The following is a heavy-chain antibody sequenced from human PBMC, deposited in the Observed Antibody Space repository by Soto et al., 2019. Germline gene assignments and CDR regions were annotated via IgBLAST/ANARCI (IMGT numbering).Heavy chain of an antibody. Sequence: PGGSLRLSCAASGFILSTYGRHWVRQAPGKGLELVAMISHDGNAQNYVDSVKGRFIISRDTSKNTLYLHMNSLRSEDTALYYCERDCGPRYCYNGFHPWGQGTMVTVYS. CDR2: ISHDGNAQ. V-gene: IGHV3-30*03. CDR3: ERDCGPRYCYNGFHP. CDR1: GFILSTYG. D-gene: IGHD2-15*01. J-gene: IGHJ5*02.